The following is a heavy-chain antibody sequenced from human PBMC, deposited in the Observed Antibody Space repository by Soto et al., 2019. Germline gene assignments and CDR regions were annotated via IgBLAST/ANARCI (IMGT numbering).Heavy chain of an antibody. D-gene: IGHD5-12*01. CDR3: ARVVFSGYESYYFAY. CDR2: IYYSGST. Sequence: PSETLSLTCTVSGGSISSYYWSWIRQPPGKGLEWIGYIYYSGSTNYNPSLKSRVTISVDTSKNQFSLKLSSVTAADTAVYYCARVVFSGYESYYFAYCGQGTLVTVSS. CDR1: GGSISSYY. J-gene: IGHJ4*02. V-gene: IGHV4-59*01.